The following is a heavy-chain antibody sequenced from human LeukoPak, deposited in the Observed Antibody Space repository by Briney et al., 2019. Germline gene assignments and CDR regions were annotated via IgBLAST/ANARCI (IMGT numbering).Heavy chain of an antibody. D-gene: IGHD1-26*01. V-gene: IGHV3-66*01. CDR3: ARADLGATASFDY. J-gene: IGHJ4*02. CDR1: GFTIRTNY. CDR2: IYSDGRT. Sequence: PGGSLRLSCAVSGFTIRTNYMSWVRQAPGKGLEWVSVIYSDGRTYYADSVKGRFTISRDNSKNMLYLQMNSLRAEDTAVYYCARADLGATASFDYWGQGTQVTVSS.